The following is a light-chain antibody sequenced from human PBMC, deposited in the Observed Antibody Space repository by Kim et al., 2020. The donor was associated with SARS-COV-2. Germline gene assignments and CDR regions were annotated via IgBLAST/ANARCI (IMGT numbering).Light chain of an antibody. CDR1: EGVDSSK. V-gene: IGKV3-20*01. CDR3: QQFGGSPPIT. CDR2: GAS. J-gene: IGKJ5*01. Sequence: PGETATFSSRASEGVDSSKLAWHQQTPGQAPGLLIFGASSRATGIPDRFSGSGSGTDFTLTISRLEPEDFAVYYCQQFGGSPPITFGQGTRLEIK.